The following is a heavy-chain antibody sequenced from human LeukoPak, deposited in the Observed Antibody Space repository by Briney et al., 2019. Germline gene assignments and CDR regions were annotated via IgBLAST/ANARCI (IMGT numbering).Heavy chain of an antibody. CDR2: INHSGGS. CDR3: ARAAGCSSTSCYIHPPRRGYFDY. J-gene: IGHJ4*02. Sequence: PSETLSLTCAVSGGSFSGYYWSWIRQPPGKGLEWVGEINHSGGSNYNPDLKSRVTISVDTSKTQSSPKLSSVTAADTAVYYCARAAGCSSTSCYIHPPRRGYFDYWGQGTLVTVPS. D-gene: IGHD2-2*02. V-gene: IGHV4-34*01. CDR1: GGSFSGYY.